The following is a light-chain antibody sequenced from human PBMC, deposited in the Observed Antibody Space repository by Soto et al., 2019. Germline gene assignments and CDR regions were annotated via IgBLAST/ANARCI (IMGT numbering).Light chain of an antibody. V-gene: IGKV3-20*01. Sequence: EIVLTQSPGTLSWSPGERATFSCRASQRVSSSYLAWYQQKPGRAPRLLIYGASSRATGIPDRFSGSGSGTDFTLTISRLEPEDFAVYYCQQYGSSPEFTFGPGTKVDIK. J-gene: IGKJ3*01. CDR1: QRVSSSY. CDR2: GAS. CDR3: QQYGSSPEFT.